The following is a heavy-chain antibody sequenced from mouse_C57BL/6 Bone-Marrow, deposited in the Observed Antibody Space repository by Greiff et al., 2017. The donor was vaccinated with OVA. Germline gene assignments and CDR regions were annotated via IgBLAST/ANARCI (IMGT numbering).Heavy chain of an antibody. Sequence: VQLVESGAELVKSGASVKISCKASGYAFSSYWMNWVKQRPGKGLEWIGQIYPGDGDTNYNGKFKGKATLTADKSSSTAYMQLSSLTSEDSAVYFCARRGTTVVAPFDYWGQGTTLTVSS. J-gene: IGHJ2*01. V-gene: IGHV1-80*01. CDR1: GYAFSSYW. CDR2: IYPGDGDT. D-gene: IGHD1-1*01. CDR3: ARRGTTVVAPFDY.